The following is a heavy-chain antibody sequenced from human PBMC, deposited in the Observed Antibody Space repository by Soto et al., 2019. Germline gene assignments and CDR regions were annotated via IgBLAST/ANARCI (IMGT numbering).Heavy chain of an antibody. Sequence: SVKVSCKASGGTFSSYAISWVRQAPGQGLEWMGGIIPIFGTANYAQKFQGRVTITADESTSTAYMELSSLRSEDTAVYYCARASLKQWLLTYYYYYGMDVWGQGTTVTVSS. D-gene: IGHD6-19*01. CDR2: IIPIFGTA. J-gene: IGHJ6*02. CDR1: GGTFSSYA. CDR3: ARASLKQWLLTYYYYYGMDV. V-gene: IGHV1-69*13.